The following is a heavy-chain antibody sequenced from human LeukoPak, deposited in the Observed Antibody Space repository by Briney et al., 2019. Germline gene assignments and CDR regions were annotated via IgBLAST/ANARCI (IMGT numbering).Heavy chain of an antibody. J-gene: IGHJ6*03. CDR1: GGTFSSYA. CDR3: ASLVLRSYYYYMDV. Sequence: SVKVSCKASGGTFSSYAISWVRQAPGQGLEWMGRIIPIFGTANYAQKFQGRVTITTNESTSTAYMELSSLRSEDTAVYYCASLVLRSYYYYMDVWGKGTTVTVSS. V-gene: IGHV1-69*05. D-gene: IGHD1-14*01. CDR2: IIPIFGTA.